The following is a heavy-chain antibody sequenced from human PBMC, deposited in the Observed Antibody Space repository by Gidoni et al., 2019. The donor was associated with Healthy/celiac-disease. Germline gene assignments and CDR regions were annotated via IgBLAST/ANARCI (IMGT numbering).Heavy chain of an antibody. D-gene: IGHD2-21*02. CDR1: GCTFRNAW. J-gene: IGHJ4*02. CDR2: IKSKTDGGTT. Sequence: EVQLVESGGGLVKPGGSLRLSCAASGCTFRNAWMSWVRQATGTGLEWVGRIKSKTDGGTTDSAAPVKGRFTISRDDSKNTLYLQMNSLKTEDTAVYYCTTGGNSPFDYWGQGTLVTVSS. V-gene: IGHV3-15*01. CDR3: TTGGNSPFDY.